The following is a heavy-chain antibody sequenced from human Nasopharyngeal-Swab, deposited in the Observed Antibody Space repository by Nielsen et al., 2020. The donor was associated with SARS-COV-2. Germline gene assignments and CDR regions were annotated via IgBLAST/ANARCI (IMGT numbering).Heavy chain of an antibody. CDR2: IYYSGST. CDR1: GGSIGSGGYY. J-gene: IGHJ4*02. Sequence: SETLSLTCTVSGGSIGSGGYYWSWIRQHPGKGLEWIGYIYYSGSTYYNPSLKSRVTISVDTSKNQFSLKLSSVTAADTAVYYCARDYRVGMDGYYLLAFDYWGQGTLVTVSS. V-gene: IGHV4-31*03. D-gene: IGHD3-22*01. CDR3: ARDYRVGMDGYYLLAFDY.